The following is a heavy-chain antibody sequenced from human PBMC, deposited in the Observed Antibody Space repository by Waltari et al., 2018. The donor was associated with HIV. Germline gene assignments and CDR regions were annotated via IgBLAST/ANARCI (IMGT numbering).Heavy chain of an antibody. CDR2: INWNGGST. CDR3: ARRSSSGSWYSSLDY. V-gene: IGHV3-20*04. Sequence: EVHLLESGGRVVRPGGSLRLSCAASGFNLDDYGLTWVRQVPGKGLAWVSGINWNGGSTGYADSVKGRFTISRDNANNHLYLQMNSLRAEDTALYYCARRSSSGSWYSSLDYWGQGTLVIVSS. D-gene: IGHD6-13*01. J-gene: IGHJ4*02. CDR1: GFNLDDYG.